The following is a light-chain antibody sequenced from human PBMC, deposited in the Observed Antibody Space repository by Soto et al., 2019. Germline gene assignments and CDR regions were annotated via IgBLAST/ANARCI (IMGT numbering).Light chain of an antibody. CDR2: DVT. V-gene: IGLV2-14*01. CDR1: SSDVGGYNR. CDR3: SSYTTSSTLEGV. J-gene: IGLJ1*01. Sequence: QAVVTQPASVSGSPGQSITISCTGTSSDVGGYNRVSWYQQHPGKAPKPMIYDVTIRPSGVSNRFSGSKSGNTASLTISGLQAEDEAEYYCSSYTTSSTLEGVFGTGTKLTVL.